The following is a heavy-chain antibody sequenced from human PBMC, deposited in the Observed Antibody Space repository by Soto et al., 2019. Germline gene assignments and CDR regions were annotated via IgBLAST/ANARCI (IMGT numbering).Heavy chain of an antibody. V-gene: IGHV3-48*03. CDR2: ISSSGSTI. Sequence: GGSLRLSCAASGFTFSSYEMNWVRQAPGKGLEWVSYISSSGSTIYYADSVKGRFTISRDNAKNSLYLQMNSLRAEDTAVYYCARAQSCGETYYYDSSGYYFDYWGQGTLVTVSS. D-gene: IGHD3-22*01. CDR1: GFTFSSYE. CDR3: ARAQSCGETYYYDSSGYYFDY. J-gene: IGHJ4*02.